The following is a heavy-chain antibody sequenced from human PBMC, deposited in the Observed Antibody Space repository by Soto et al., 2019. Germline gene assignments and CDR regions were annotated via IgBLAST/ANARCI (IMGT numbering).Heavy chain of an antibody. J-gene: IGHJ4*02. Sequence: PSETLSLTCAVYGGSFSGYYWSWIRQPPGKGLEWIGEINHSGSTNYNPSLKSRVTISVDTSKNQFSLKLSSVTAADAAVYYCARTSWIQLWRGFDYWGQGTLVTVSS. CDR1: GGSFSGYY. D-gene: IGHD5-18*01. CDR3: ARTSWIQLWRGFDY. CDR2: INHSGST. V-gene: IGHV4-34*01.